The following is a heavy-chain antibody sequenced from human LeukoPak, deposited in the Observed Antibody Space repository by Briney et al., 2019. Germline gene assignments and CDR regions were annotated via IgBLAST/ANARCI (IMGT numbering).Heavy chain of an antibody. D-gene: IGHD5-18*01. CDR1: GGSISSYY. J-gene: IGHJ4*02. V-gene: IGHV4-59*01. CDR2: IYYSGST. Sequence: PSETLSLTCTVSGGSISSYYWSWIRQPPGKGLEWIGYIYYSGSTNYNPSLKGRVTISVDTSKNQFSLKLSSVTAADTAVYYCARDGDTAMVYWGQGTLVTVSS. CDR3: ARDGDTAMVY.